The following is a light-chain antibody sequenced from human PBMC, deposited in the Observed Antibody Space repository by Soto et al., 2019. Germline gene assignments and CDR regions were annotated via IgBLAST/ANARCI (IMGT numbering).Light chain of an antibody. CDR3: SSYTTSAPYV. V-gene: IGLV2-14*01. CDR1: SSDFGAYNF. Sequence: QSVLTQPASVSGSPGQSITISCTGTSSDFGAYNFVSWYQHHPRRAPKLIIYEFTIRPSGVSNRFSGSNSGNTASLTISGLQAEDEADYYCSSYTTSAPYVFGSGTKVTVL. J-gene: IGLJ1*01. CDR2: EFT.